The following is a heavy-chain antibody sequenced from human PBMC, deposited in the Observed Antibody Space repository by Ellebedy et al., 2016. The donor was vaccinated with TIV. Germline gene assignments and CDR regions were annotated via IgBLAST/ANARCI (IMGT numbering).Heavy chain of an antibody. CDR2: ISSSSSTI. CDR1: GFTFSSYS. D-gene: IGHD2-2*01. Sequence: GESLKISCAASGFTFSSYSMNWVRQAPGKGLEWVSYISSSSSTIYYADSVKGRFTISRDNAKNSLYLQMNSLRAEDTAVYYCARLAVPAAMEGGFEYYYGMDVWGQGTTVTVSS. CDR3: ARLAVPAAMEGGFEYYYGMDV. J-gene: IGHJ6*02. V-gene: IGHV3-48*04.